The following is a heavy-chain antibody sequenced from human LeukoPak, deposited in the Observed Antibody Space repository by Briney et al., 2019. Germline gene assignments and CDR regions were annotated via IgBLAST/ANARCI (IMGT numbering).Heavy chain of an antibody. Sequence: GGSLRLSCAASGFTFSSYTMNWVRQSPGKGLEWVSSISSNTYYIYYADSVRGRFTISRDNAMDSLYLQMNSLRAEDTAVCYCAREAGDPGYDVKGSLDFWGQGTLVTVSS. CDR3: AREAGDPGYDVKGSLDF. CDR2: ISSNTYYI. CDR1: GFTFSSYT. V-gene: IGHV3-21*01. D-gene: IGHD5-12*01. J-gene: IGHJ4*02.